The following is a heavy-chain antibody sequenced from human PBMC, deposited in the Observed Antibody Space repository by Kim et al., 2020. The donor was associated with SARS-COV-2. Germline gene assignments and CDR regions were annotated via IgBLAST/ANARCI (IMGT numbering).Heavy chain of an antibody. CDR3: ARGPDPRYFDL. CDR2: IYYSGST. Sequence: SETLSLTCTVSGDSMNTYYWSWIRRPPGKGLEWIGNIYYSGSTTYKSSLMSRVTISIDTSKNRFFLNLKSATPAATAVYVCARGPDPRYFDLWGQGTLVT. V-gene: IGHV4-59*01. CDR1: GDSMNTYY. J-gene: IGHJ4*02.